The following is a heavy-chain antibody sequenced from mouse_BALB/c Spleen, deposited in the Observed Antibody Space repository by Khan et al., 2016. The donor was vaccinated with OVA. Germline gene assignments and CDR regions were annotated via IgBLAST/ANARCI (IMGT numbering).Heavy chain of an antibody. CDR2: IAPANGNT. Sequence: IQLVQSGAELVKPGASVKLSCTASGFNIKDTYLHWVKQRPEQGLEWIGRIAPANGNTQYAPKFQGKATITSDTSSNTSYLQLNSLTSEDTAVDYCAHHSYDPRDFEVWGAGTTVTVSS. V-gene: IGHV14-3*02. D-gene: IGHD2-3*01. CDR3: AHHSYDPRDFEV. CDR1: GFNIKDTY. J-gene: IGHJ1*01.